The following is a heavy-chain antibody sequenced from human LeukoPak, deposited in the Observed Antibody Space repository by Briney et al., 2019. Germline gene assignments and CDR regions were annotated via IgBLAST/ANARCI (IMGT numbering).Heavy chain of an antibody. V-gene: IGHV3-53*01. J-gene: IGHJ4*02. D-gene: IGHD3-10*01. CDR3: ARVLLWFGELIFDY. Sequence: GGSLRLSCAGSGFTFSSYWMSWVRQAPGKGLEWVSVIYSGGGTYYADSVKGRFTISRDSSKNTLYLQMNSLRAEDTAVYYCARVLLWFGELIFDYWGQGTLVTVSS. CDR2: IYSGGGT. CDR1: GFTFSSYW.